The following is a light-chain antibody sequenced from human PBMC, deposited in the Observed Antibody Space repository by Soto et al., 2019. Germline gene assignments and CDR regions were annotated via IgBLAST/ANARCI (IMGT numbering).Light chain of an antibody. CDR1: QSVSTY. CDR2: DAS. CDR3: QQRADWPAT. Sequence: EIVLTQSPATLSLSPGERAILSCRASQSVSTYSAWYQQKPGQAPRLLIFDASNRATGIPARFGGSGSGTDFTLTISSLEPEDFAVYYCQQRADWPATFGPGTKVDIK. J-gene: IGKJ3*01. V-gene: IGKV3-11*01.